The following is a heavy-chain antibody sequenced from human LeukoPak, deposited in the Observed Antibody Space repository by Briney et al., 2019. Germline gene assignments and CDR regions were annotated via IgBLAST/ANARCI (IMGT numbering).Heavy chain of an antibody. D-gene: IGHD2/OR15-2a*01. V-gene: IGHV3-7*05. Sequence: GGSLRRSCAASGFTFSSYWMSWVRQAPGKGLEWVANIKQGGSEKDYVDSVKGRFTISRDNAKNSLYLQMNSLRGEDTAVYYCARGGLYGSFDYWGQGTLVTVSS. CDR2: IKQGGSEK. J-gene: IGHJ4*02. CDR1: GFTFSSYW. CDR3: ARGGLYGSFDY.